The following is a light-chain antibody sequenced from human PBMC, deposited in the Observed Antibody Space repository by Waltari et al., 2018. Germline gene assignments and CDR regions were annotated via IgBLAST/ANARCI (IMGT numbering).Light chain of an antibody. CDR3: QQCYTFPYT. J-gene: IGKJ2*01. Sequence: DIVLTQAPDSLAVSLGERATINCNSSQSVLSTSNNKNYLGWYQQKPGRPPKLLITWASTRESGVPDRFSGSGSGTDFTLTISSLQAEDVAVYFCQQCYTFPYTFGQGTKLEIK. V-gene: IGKV4-1*01. CDR1: QSVLSTSNNKNY. CDR2: WAS.